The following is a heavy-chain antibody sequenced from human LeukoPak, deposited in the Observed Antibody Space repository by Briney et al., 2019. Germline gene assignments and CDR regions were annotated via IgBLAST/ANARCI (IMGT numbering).Heavy chain of an antibody. Sequence: SETLSLTCSVSGGSISSNSFYWDWIRQPPGKGLEWIGSIYYSGSTFYSSSLESRVSLSVDMSKNQFSLKLTSLTAADTAVYYCARQGADYFYYYVDVWGEGTTVAVSS. V-gene: IGHV4-39*01. J-gene: IGHJ6*03. CDR2: IYYSGST. D-gene: IGHD3-16*01. CDR3: ARQGADYFYYYVDV. CDR1: GGSISSNSFY.